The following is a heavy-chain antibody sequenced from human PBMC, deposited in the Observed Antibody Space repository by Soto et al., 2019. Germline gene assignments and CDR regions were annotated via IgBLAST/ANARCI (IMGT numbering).Heavy chain of an antibody. V-gene: IGHV5-51*01. CDR2: IYPGDSDT. CDR3: ARQVRRYFDWLPPLGWFDP. J-gene: IGHJ5*02. Sequence: PGESLKISCKGSGYSFTSYWIGWVRQMPGKGLEWMGIIYPGDSDTRYSPSFQGQVTISADKSISTAYLQWSSLKASDTAMYYCARQVRRYFDWLPPLGWFDPWGQGTLVTVSS. D-gene: IGHD3-9*01. CDR1: GYSFTSYW.